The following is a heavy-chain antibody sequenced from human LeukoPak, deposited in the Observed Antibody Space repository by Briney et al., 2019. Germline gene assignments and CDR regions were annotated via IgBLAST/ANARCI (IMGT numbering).Heavy chain of an antibody. CDR2: INHSGST. Sequence: SETLSLTCAVYGGSFSGYYWSWIRQPPGKGLEWIGEINHSGSTNYNPSLKSRVTISVDTSKNQFSLKLSSVTAADTAVYYCAREGSYGSAFDYWGQGTLVTVSS. J-gene: IGHJ4*02. D-gene: IGHD3-10*01. CDR3: AREGSYGSAFDY. V-gene: IGHV4-34*01. CDR1: GGSFSGYY.